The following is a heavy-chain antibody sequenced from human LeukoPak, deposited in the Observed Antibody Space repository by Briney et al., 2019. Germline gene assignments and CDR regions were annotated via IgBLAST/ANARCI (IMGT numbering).Heavy chain of an antibody. Sequence: PGGSLRLSCAASGFTFSSYAMHWVRQAPGKGLEWVAVISYDGSNKYYADSVKGRFTISRDNSKNTLYLQMNSLRAEDTAVYYCARILGSYGWDDAFDIWGQGTMVTVSS. CDR1: GFTFSSYA. CDR2: ISYDGSNK. CDR3: ARILGSYGWDDAFDI. D-gene: IGHD1-26*01. J-gene: IGHJ3*02. V-gene: IGHV3-30-3*01.